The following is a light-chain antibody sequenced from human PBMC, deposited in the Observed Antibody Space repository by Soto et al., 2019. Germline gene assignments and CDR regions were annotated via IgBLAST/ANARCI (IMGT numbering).Light chain of an antibody. V-gene: IGLV2-14*01. J-gene: IGLJ2*01. Sequence: QSALTQPASVSGSPGQSITIYCTGTSDDIGANNYVSWYQHHPGKAPKILIYEAANRPSGISHRFSGSKSGNTASLTISGLQAEDEADYFCTSYTSASTLVFGEGTKVTVL. CDR2: EAA. CDR1: SDDIGANNY. CDR3: TSYTSASTLV.